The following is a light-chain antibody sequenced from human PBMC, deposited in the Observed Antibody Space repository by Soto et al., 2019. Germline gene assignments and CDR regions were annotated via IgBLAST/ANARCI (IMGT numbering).Light chain of an antibody. Sequence: EIPMTQSPFTVSASPGERVILPCRACQRISTDLAWYQQKAGQAPRLLIYDASTRDTGIPARFSGSGSGTEFTLTISSLQPDDFATYYCQHYHSYSEAFGQGTMVDIK. CDR3: QHYHSYSEA. CDR2: DAS. V-gene: IGKV3-15*01. CDR1: QRISTD. J-gene: IGKJ1*01.